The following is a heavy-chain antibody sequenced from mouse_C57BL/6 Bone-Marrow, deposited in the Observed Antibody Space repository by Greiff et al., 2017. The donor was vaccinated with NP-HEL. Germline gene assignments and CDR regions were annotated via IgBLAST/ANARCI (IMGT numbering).Heavy chain of an antibody. J-gene: IGHJ3*01. CDR3: ARGGLTGTGLAY. CDR1: GYAFSSYW. Sequence: VKLMESGAELVKPGASVKISCKASGYAFSSYWMNWVKQRPGKGLEWIGQIYPGDGDTNYNGKFKGKATLTADKSSSTAYMQLSSLTSEDSAVYFCARGGLTGTGLAYWGQGTLVTVSA. V-gene: IGHV1-80*01. CDR2: IYPGDGDT. D-gene: IGHD4-1*01.